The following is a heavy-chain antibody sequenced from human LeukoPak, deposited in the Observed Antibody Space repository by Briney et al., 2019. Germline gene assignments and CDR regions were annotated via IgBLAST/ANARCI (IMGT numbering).Heavy chain of an antibody. J-gene: IGHJ3*01. CDR3: AKSPPPYVPKAFDL. V-gene: IGHV3-23*01. CDR2: ISGNGGYT. Sequence: PGGSLRLSCAASGFIFNNYAMSWVRQAPGKGLEWVSGISGNGGYTHYVDFVKGRFTISRDNSKNTLYLHMNSLRVEDTAVYYCAKSPPPYVPKAFDLWGQGTMVTISS. CDR1: GFIFNNYA. D-gene: IGHD3-10*02.